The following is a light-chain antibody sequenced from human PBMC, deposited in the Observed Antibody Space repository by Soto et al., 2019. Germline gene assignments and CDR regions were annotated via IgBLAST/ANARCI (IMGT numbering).Light chain of an antibody. CDR2: DVS. CDR1: SSDVGGYNY. J-gene: IGLJ1*01. Sequence: QSALTQPRSVSGSPGQSVTISCTGTSSDVGGYNYVSWYQQHPGKAPKLMIYDVSKRPSGVPDRFSGSKSGNTASLTISGLQAEDEADYYCCSYAGSYFLKVFGTGTKLTVL. V-gene: IGLV2-11*01. CDR3: CSYAGSYFLKV.